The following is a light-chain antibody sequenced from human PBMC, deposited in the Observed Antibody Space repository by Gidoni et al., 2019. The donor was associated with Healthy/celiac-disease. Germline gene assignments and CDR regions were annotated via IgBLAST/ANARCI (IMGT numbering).Light chain of an antibody. Sequence: DIQMTQSPSTLSVSVGDRVTLTCRASQRISCWLVWYQEKPGKAHKLRSYKASSLESGAPSRFSGSGSGTEVTLTISSLQTDDFATDYCQQYKSYPYTVGQGTKLEIK. CDR3: QQYKSYPYT. J-gene: IGKJ2*01. CDR1: QRISCW. V-gene: IGKV1-5*03. CDR2: KAS.